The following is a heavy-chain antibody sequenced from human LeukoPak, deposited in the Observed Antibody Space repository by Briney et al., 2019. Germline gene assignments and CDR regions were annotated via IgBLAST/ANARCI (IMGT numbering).Heavy chain of an antibody. CDR2: ISGSGGAA. Sequence: PGGSLRLSCAVSGFTFNNYAMTWVRRAPGKGLEWVSSISGSGGAAYYADSVKGRFTISRDNSKNTLFLQMNGLRVEDTAIYYCARQCTGGTCYGTIDDWGQGTLVTVSS. CDR3: ARQCTGGTCYGTIDD. V-gene: IGHV3-23*01. J-gene: IGHJ4*02. D-gene: IGHD2-15*01. CDR1: GFTFNNYA.